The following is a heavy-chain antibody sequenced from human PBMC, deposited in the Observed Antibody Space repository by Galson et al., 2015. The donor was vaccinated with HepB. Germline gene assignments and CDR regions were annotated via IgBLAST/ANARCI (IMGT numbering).Heavy chain of an antibody. V-gene: IGHV1-2*06. CDR2: INPKSGGT. CDR3: ARGEDLIVVVPATMDY. Sequence: SVKVSCKASGYTFTSYYIQWVRQAPGQGLEWVGLINPKSGGTKFAQKFQGRVTMTRDSSISTAYIELRSLRSDDTAIDYCARGEDLIVVVPATMDYWGQGAVVNVSS. CDR1: GYTFTSYY. D-gene: IGHD2-21*02. J-gene: IGHJ4*02.